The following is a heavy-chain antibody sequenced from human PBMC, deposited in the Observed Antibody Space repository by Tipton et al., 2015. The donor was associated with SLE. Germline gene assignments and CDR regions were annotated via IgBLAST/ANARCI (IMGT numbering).Heavy chain of an antibody. CDR2: ISFSWNT. V-gene: IGHV4-4*07. CDR3: ARIRPGHGDPFDF. Sequence: TLSLTCTVSGASTINYFWTWIRQPAGKGLEWIGRISFSWNTNFNPSLRSRITMSVDTARNQVSLKLTSVTAADTAVYFCARIRPGHGDPFDFWGQGTLVTVSS. CDR1: GASTINYF. D-gene: IGHD3-3*01. J-gene: IGHJ4*02.